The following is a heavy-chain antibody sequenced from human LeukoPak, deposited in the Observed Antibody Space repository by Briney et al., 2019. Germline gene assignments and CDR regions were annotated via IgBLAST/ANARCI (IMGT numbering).Heavy chain of an antibody. Sequence: GGSLRLSCAASGFTVSSNYMSWVRQAPGKGLEWVSVIYSGGSTYYADSVKGRFTISRDNSKNTLYLQMNSLRADDTAVYYCASRPDYYDSSGYYFSLFDLWGRGTLVTVSS. D-gene: IGHD3-22*01. CDR2: IYSGGST. J-gene: IGHJ2*01. CDR1: GFTVSSNY. V-gene: IGHV3-66*01. CDR3: ASRPDYYDSSGYYFSLFDL.